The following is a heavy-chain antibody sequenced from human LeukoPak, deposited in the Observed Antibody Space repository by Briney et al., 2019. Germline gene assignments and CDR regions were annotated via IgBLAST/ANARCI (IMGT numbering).Heavy chain of an antibody. J-gene: IGHJ3*02. V-gene: IGHV5-10-1*01. CDR2: IDPSDSYT. CDR1: GYSFTSYW. Sequence: GESLKISCKGSGYSFTSYWISWVRQMPGKGLEWMGRIDPSDSYTNYSPSFQGHVTISADKSISTAYLQWSSLKASDTAMYYCARRGDSRRGGDAFDIWGQRTMVTVSS. D-gene: IGHD3-10*01. CDR3: ARRGDSRRGGDAFDI.